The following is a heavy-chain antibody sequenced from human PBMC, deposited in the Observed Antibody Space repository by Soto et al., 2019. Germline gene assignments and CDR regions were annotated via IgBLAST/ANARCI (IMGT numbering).Heavy chain of an antibody. D-gene: IGHD3-22*01. CDR2: IIPLFGTA. CDR1: GGSISSYA. Sequence: SVKVSCKAFGGSISSYAISWVRQAPGQGLEWMGGIIPLFGTASYAQKFQGRVTITADESTSTAYMELSSLRYEDTAVYYCSRAGVLHQDNTGYYDLHDIFESWGRGTLVTVSS. J-gene: IGHJ4*02. V-gene: IGHV1-69*13. CDR3: SRAGVLHQDNTGYYDLHDIFES.